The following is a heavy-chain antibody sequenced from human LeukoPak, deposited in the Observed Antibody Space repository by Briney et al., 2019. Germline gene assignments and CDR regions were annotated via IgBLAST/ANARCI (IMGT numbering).Heavy chain of an antibody. CDR3: TRSGYCSGGSCYSDFDH. CDR2: IKQDGSEK. CDR1: GFTFSNFW. J-gene: IGHJ4*02. Sequence: GGSLRLSCAGSGFTFSNFWMSWVRQAPGKGLEWGANIKQDGSEKYYVDSVKGRFTISRDNGKNSLYLQMNSLRAEDTAVYYCTRSGYCSGGSCYSDFDHWGQGTLVTVSS. V-gene: IGHV3-7*01. D-gene: IGHD2-15*01.